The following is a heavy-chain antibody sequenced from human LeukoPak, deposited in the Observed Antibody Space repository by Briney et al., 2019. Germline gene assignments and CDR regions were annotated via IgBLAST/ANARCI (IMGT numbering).Heavy chain of an antibody. D-gene: IGHD3-10*01. V-gene: IGHV4-4*09. J-gene: IGHJ4*02. CDR2: IYTSGST. CDR3: VRLYYGSGSYHFDY. CDR1: GGSISSYY. Sequence: SETLSLTCTVSGGSISSYYWSWIRQPPGKGLEWIGYIYTSGSTNYNPSLKSRVTISVDTSKNQFSLKLSSVTAADTAVYYCVRLYYGSGSYHFDYWGQGTLVTVSS.